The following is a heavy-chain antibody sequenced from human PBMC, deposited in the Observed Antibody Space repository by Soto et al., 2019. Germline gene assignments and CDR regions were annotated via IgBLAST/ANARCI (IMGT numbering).Heavy chain of an antibody. J-gene: IGHJ2*01. V-gene: IGHV4-34*01. CDR1: GGSFSGYY. Sequence: GTLSLTCAVYGGSFSGYYWSWIRQPPGKGLEWIGEINNGGSSNYNPSLKSRGSMSVGTSNNQFSLKLTSVTAADTAVYYCARGRGDGYNQNWYFDLWGRGTLVTVSS. D-gene: IGHD3-10*01. CDR2: INNGGSS. CDR3: ARGRGDGYNQNWYFDL.